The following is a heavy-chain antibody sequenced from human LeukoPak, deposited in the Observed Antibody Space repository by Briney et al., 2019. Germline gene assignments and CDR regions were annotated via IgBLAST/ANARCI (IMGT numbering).Heavy chain of an antibody. D-gene: IGHD6-19*01. CDR1: GGTFSSYA. Sequence: ASVKVSCKASGGTFSSYAISWVRQAPGRGLEWMGGIIPIFCTANYAQKFQGRVTITTDESTSTAYMELSSLRSDDTAVYYCARDGGWQAFDIWGQGTMVTVSS. J-gene: IGHJ3*02. CDR2: IIPIFCTA. CDR3: ARDGGWQAFDI. V-gene: IGHV1-69*05.